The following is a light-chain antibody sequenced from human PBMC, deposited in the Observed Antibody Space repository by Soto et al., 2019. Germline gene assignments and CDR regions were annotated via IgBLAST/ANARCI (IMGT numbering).Light chain of an antibody. Sequence: DIQMTQSPSTLSASVGDRVTITCRASQNIGTLLAWYQQKPGKAPIFLIYKASTLESGVPSRFSGSGSGTEFTLTISSLQPDDLATYYCQQYTTYPLTFGQGTKLEIK. J-gene: IGKJ2*01. CDR2: KAS. V-gene: IGKV1-5*03. CDR3: QQYTTYPLT. CDR1: QNIGTL.